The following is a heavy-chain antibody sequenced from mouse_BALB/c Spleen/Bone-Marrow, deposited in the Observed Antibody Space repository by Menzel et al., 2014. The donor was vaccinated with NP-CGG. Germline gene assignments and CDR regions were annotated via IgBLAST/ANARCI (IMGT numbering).Heavy chain of an antibody. V-gene: IGHV4-1*02. CDR1: GFDFSRYW. J-gene: IGHJ2*01. CDR3: ARPDYYGYLNY. D-gene: IGHD1-1*01. CDR2: INPDSRTI. Sequence: GGGLVQPGGSLKLSCAASGFDFSRYWMSWVRQAPGKGLEWIGEINPDSRTINYSPSLKDKFIISRDNAKNTLYLRLNKVRSEDTALYYCARPDYYGYLNYWGQGTTLTVSS.